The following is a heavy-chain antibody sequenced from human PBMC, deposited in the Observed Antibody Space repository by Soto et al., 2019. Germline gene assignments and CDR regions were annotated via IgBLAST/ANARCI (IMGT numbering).Heavy chain of an antibody. CDR3: ATITMMT. J-gene: IGHJ5*02. D-gene: IGHD3-22*01. V-gene: IGHV3-11*06. CDR2: ISGSSDNT. Sequence: GGSLRLSCAASGFTFSDYYMSWIRQAPGKGLEWLSYISGSSDNTNYADSVKGRFTISRDNAKKSLYLEMNSLRAEDTAVYYCATITMMTWGQGALVTVSS. CDR1: GFTFSDYY.